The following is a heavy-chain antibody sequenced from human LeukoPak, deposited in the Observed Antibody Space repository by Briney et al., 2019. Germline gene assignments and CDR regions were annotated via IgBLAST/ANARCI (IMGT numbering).Heavy chain of an antibody. CDR3: ARQGIAAAGTNYFDY. CDR2: IYISGTT. V-gene: IGHV4-4*07. J-gene: IGHJ4*02. Sequence: SETLSLTCNVSGGSISSYYWSWIRQPAGKGLEWIGQIYISGTTYYNPSLKSRVTMSVDASKNQFSLKLSSVTAADTAVYYCARQGIAAAGTNYFDYWGQGTLVTVSS. D-gene: IGHD6-13*01. CDR1: GGSISSYY.